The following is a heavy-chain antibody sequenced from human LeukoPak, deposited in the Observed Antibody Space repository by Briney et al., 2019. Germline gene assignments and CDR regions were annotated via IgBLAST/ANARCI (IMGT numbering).Heavy chain of an antibody. Sequence: ASVKVSCKASGYTFTGYYMHWVRQAPGQGLEWMGWINPNSGGTNYAQKLQGRVTMTTDTSTSTAYMELRSLRSDDTAVYYCARGAAAGTRWFDPWGQGTLVTVSS. CDR3: ARGAAAGTRWFDP. CDR2: INPNSGGT. V-gene: IGHV1-2*02. D-gene: IGHD6-13*01. J-gene: IGHJ5*02. CDR1: GYTFTGYY.